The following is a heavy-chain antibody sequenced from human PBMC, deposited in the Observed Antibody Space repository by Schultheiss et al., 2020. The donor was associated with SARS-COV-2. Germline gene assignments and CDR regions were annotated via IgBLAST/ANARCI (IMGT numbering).Heavy chain of an antibody. CDR2: IWYDGSNK. CDR1: GFTFSSYG. V-gene: IGHV3-33*01. D-gene: IGHD1-26*01. Sequence: GESLKISCAASGFTFSSYGMHWVRQAPGKGLEWVAVIWYDGSNKYYADSVKGRFTISRDNSKNTLYLQMNSLRDEDTAVYYCARDTWELLDYWGQGTLVTVSS. J-gene: IGHJ4*02. CDR3: ARDTWELLDY.